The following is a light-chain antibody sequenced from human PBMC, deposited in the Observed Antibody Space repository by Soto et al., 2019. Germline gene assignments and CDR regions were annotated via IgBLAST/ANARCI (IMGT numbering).Light chain of an antibody. CDR2: VNSDGSH. V-gene: IGLV4-69*01. CDR3: QTWSTDIRV. Sequence: QLVLTQSPSASASLGASVKLTCTLSSGHNSYALAWHQQQPEKGPRYLMKVNSDGSHSKGDGIPDRFSGSSSGAERYLTISSLQSEDEADDYCQTWSTDIRVFGGGTKLTVL. J-gene: IGLJ3*02. CDR1: SGHNSYA.